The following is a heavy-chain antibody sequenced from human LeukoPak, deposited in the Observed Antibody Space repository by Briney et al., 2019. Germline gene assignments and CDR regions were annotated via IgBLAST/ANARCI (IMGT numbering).Heavy chain of an antibody. J-gene: IGHJ4*02. CDR3: AREVWEELGHYFDY. D-gene: IGHD1-26*01. Sequence: GGSLRLSCAASGFTFSTYGMHWVRQAPGKGLEWVTFIHYDGSTILYADSVKGRFTVSRDNSKNTLSVQMNSLRVEDTAVYYCAREVWEELGHYFDYWGQGTGVTVSS. CDR2: IHYDGSTI. V-gene: IGHV3-30*02. CDR1: GFTFSTYG.